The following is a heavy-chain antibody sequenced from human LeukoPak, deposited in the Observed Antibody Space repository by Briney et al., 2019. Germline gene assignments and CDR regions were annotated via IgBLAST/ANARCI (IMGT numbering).Heavy chain of an antibody. CDR2: INHSGST. J-gene: IGHJ4*02. Sequence: SETLSLTCAVYGGSFSGYYWSWIRQPPGKGLEWIGEINHSGSTNYNPSLKSRVTISVDTSKNQFSLKLSSVTAADTAVYYCARGSQNSGSYYRPTGYWGQGTLVTVSS. CDR3: ARGSQNSGSYYRPTGY. D-gene: IGHD1-26*01. CDR1: GGSFSGYY. V-gene: IGHV4-34*01.